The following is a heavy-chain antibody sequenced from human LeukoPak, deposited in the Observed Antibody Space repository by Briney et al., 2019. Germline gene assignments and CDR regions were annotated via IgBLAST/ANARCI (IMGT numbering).Heavy chain of an antibody. J-gene: IGHJ4*02. CDR2: IYHSGNT. CDR3: ARVPWFGELTPYFDY. CDR1: GGSISSGYYA. D-gene: IGHD3-10*01. V-gene: IGHV4-30-2*01. Sequence: ESSQTLSLTCAVSGGSISSGYYACSWIRHPPGKGLEWIGFIYHSGNTYYNPSLKSRVTISVDRSKNQFSLKLSSVTAADTAVYYCARVPWFGELTPYFDYWGQGTLVTVSS.